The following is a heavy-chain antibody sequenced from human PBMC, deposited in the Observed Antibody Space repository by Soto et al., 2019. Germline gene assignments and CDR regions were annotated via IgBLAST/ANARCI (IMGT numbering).Heavy chain of an antibody. D-gene: IGHD3-3*01. CDR3: AKAIGIDFSWFDS. Sequence: QVKLQESGPGLVKTSQTLSLTCTVSGGSISSGGHHWSWIRQRPGKGLEWIGYIPHSGNSLYNPSLKSRVTMSVDTSNNQVSLRLTSLTVADTAVYYCAKAIGIDFSWFDSWGQGTLVSVSS. CDR2: IPHSGNS. V-gene: IGHV4-31*03. CDR1: GGSISSGGHH. J-gene: IGHJ5*01.